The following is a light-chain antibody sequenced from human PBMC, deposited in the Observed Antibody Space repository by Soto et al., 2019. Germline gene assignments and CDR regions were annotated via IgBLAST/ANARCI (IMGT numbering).Light chain of an antibody. V-gene: IGKV1-12*01. Sequence: DIQMTQSPSSVSASVGDRVTITCRASQDINKWLAWYQQKPGLAPNLVIYEVSNRFSGVPDRFSGSGSGTDFTLKISRVEAEDVGVYYCMQTIQLPWTFGQGTKVDNK. CDR1: QDINKW. CDR3: MQTIQLPWT. J-gene: IGKJ1*01. CDR2: EVS.